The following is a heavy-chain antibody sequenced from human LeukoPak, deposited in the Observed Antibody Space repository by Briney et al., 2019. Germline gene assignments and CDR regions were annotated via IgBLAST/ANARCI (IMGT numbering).Heavy chain of an antibody. J-gene: IGHJ4*02. CDR2: ISSSSSYI. Sequence: PGGSLRLSCAASGFTFSSSAMNWVRQAPGKGLEWVSSISSSSSYIYYADSVKGRFTISRDNAKNSLYLQMNSLRAEDTAVYYCARGGIAAAGYGVWGQGTLVTVSS. CDR3: ARGGIAAAGYGV. V-gene: IGHV3-21*01. D-gene: IGHD6-13*01. CDR1: GFTFSSSA.